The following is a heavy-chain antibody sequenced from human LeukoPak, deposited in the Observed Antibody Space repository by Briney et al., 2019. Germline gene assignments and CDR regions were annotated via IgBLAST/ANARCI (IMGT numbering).Heavy chain of an antibody. Sequence: GGSLRLSCAASGFTFSSYWMSWVRQAPGKGLEWVANIKQDGSEKYYVGSVKGRFTISRDNAKNSLYLQMNSLRAEDTAVYYCARAGHITMVRGTNDAFDIWGQGTMVTVSS. CDR1: GFTFSSYW. D-gene: IGHD3-10*01. CDR3: ARAGHITMVRGTNDAFDI. CDR2: IKQDGSEK. J-gene: IGHJ3*02. V-gene: IGHV3-7*04.